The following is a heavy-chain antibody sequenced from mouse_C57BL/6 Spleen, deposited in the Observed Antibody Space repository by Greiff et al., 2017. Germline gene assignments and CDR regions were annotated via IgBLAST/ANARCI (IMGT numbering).Heavy chain of an antibody. CDR2: IYPGSGST. V-gene: IGHV1-55*01. J-gene: IGHJ4*01. D-gene: IGHD2-5*01. Sequence: QVQLQQPGAELVKPGASVKMSCKASGYTFTSYWITWVKQRPGQGLEWIGDIYPGSGSTNYTEKFKSKATLTVDTSSSTAYMQLSSLTSEDSAVYYCARSSPFYSNYENAMDYWGQGTSVTVSS. CDR3: ARSSPFYSNYENAMDY. CDR1: GYTFTSYW.